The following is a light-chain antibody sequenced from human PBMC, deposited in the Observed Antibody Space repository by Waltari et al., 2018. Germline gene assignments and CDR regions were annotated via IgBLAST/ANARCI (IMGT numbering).Light chain of an antibody. CDR2: DVS. Sequence: QSALTQPASVSGSPGQSITISCTGTSSDVGGYNYVSWYQQHPGKAPKLMIYDVSNRHSGVSNRFSGSKSGNTASLTISGLQAEDEADDYCSSFTSSSTWVFGGGTKLTVL. CDR1: SSDVGGYNY. J-gene: IGLJ3*02. CDR3: SSFTSSSTWV. V-gene: IGLV2-14*01.